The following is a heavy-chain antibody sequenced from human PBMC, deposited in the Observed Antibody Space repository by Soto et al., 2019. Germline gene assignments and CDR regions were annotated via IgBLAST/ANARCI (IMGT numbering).Heavy chain of an antibody. V-gene: IGHV3-48*02. J-gene: IGHJ6*02. D-gene: IGHD2-8*01. CDR2: ISSSSSTI. Sequence: GGSLRLSCAASGFTFSSYIMNLVRQAPGKGLEWVSYISSSSSTIYYADSVKGRFTISRDNAKNSLYLQMNSLRDEDTAVYYCAGVCSPYYYYYYGMDVWGQGATVTVSS. CDR3: AGVCSPYYYYYYGMDV. CDR1: GFTFSSYI.